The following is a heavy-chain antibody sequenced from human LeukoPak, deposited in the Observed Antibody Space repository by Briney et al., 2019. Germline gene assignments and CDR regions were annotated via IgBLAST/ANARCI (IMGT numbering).Heavy chain of an antibody. J-gene: IGHJ5*02. V-gene: IGHV4-59*01. CDR2: IYYSGST. CDR3: ARADSSGWRASFDP. Sequence: SETLSLTCTVSGGSISSYYWSWIRQPPGKGLEWIGYIYYSGSTNYNPSLKSRVTISVDTSKNQFSLKLSSVTAADTAVYYCARADSSGWRASFDPWGQGTLVTVSS. CDR1: GGSISSYY. D-gene: IGHD6-19*01.